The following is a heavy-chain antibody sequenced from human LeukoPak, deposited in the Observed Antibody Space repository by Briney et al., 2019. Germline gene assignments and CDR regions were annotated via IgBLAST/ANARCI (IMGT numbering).Heavy chain of an antibody. Sequence: PSDTLSLTCTVSGGSIRNYYWSWIRQSPGKGLDWIGYICYTGSTNYNPSLESRVTISIHTSKNQFSLKLSSVTAADTAVYYCARGEQWLYYVDFWGQGTLVTVSS. J-gene: IGHJ4*02. CDR3: ARGEQWLYYVDF. CDR1: GGSIRNYY. V-gene: IGHV4-59*07. D-gene: IGHD6-19*01. CDR2: ICYTGST.